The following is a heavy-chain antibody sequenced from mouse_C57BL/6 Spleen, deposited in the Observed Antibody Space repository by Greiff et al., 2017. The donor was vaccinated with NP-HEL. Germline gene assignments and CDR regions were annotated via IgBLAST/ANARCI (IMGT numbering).Heavy chain of an antibody. CDR2: INPYNGGT. CDR3: AREGYYGSSPYAMDY. J-gene: IGHJ4*01. CDR1: GYTFTDYY. Sequence: VQLQQSGPVLVKPGASVKMSCKASGYTFTDYYMNWVKQSHGKSLEWIGVINPYNGGTSYNQKFKGKATLTVDKSSSTAYMELNSLTSEDSAVYYCAREGYYGSSPYAMDYWGQGTSVTVSS. D-gene: IGHD1-1*01. V-gene: IGHV1-19*01.